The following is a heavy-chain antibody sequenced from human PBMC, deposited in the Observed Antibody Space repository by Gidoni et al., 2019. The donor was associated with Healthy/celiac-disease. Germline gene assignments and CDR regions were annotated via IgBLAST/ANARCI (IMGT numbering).Heavy chain of an antibody. CDR3: ARLVTAAGRAGGGY. V-gene: IGHV4-39*01. CDR2: IDYSGST. D-gene: IGHD6-13*01. CDR1: GGYISSSSYS. J-gene: IGHJ4*02. Sequence: QLQLQESGPGLATPSETLSLTCTGSGGYISSSSYSWGWIRQPPVKGLEWIGLIDYSGSTYYSPSLKSRVTLSVDTSKNQFSLKLGSVTAADTAVYYCARLVTAAGRAGGGYWGQGTLITVSS.